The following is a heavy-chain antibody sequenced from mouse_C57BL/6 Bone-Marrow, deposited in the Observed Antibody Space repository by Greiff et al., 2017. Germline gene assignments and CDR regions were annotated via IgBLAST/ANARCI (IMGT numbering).Heavy chain of an antibody. V-gene: IGHV1-81*01. CDR1: GYTFTSYG. J-gene: IGHJ3*01. CDR2: IYPRSGNT. D-gene: IGHD2-1*01. Sequence: QVQLQQSGAELARPGASVKLSCKASGYTFTSYGISWVKQRTGQGLEWIGEIYPRSGNTYYNEKFKGKATLTADKSSSTAYMELRRLTSEDSAVYFCARYQGNYGFAYWGRGTLVTVSA. CDR3: ARYQGNYGFAY.